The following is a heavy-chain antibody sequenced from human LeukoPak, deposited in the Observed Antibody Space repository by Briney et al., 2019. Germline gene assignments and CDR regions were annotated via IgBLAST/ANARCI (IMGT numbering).Heavy chain of an antibody. CDR2: ISGGGDNT. V-gene: IGHV3-23*01. CDR1: GFTFSNYA. CDR3: AKTTTDYGDYRTY. Sequence: GGSLRLSCSVFGFTFSNYAMHWVRQAPGKGLEWVSTISGGGDNTYYADSVRGRFTISRDNSNNTLCLQMASLRAGDTAVYYCAKTTTDYGDYRTYWGLGTLVTVSS. D-gene: IGHD4-17*01. J-gene: IGHJ4*02.